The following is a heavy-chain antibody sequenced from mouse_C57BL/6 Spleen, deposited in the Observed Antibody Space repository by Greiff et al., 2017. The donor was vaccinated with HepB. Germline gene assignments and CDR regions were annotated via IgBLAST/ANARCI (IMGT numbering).Heavy chain of an antibody. CDR2: IDPSDSYT. CDR3: ARGGVWFAY. V-gene: IGHV1-50*01. CDR1: GYTFTSYW. J-gene: IGHJ3*01. Sequence: QVQLQQPGAELVKPGASVKLSCKASGYTFTSYWMQWVKQRPGQGLEWIGEIDPSDSYTNYNQKFKGKATLTVDTSSSTAYMQLSSLTSEDSAVYYCARGGVWFAYWGQGTLVTVSA.